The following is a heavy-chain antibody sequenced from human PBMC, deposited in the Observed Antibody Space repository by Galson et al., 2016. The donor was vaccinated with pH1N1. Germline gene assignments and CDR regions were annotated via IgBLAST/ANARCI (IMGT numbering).Heavy chain of an antibody. CDR3: AKDRGYSYGRVFDY. J-gene: IGHJ4*02. CDR1: GLTFNSYG. Sequence: SLRLSCAASGLTFNSYGMHWVRQAPGKGPEWVAFIRYAGSNKYYADSVKGRFTISRDNSKNMLYLQMNSLRTEDTAVYYCAKDRGYSYGRVFDYWGQGALVIVSS. CDR2: IRYAGSNK. V-gene: IGHV3-30*02. D-gene: IGHD5-12*01.